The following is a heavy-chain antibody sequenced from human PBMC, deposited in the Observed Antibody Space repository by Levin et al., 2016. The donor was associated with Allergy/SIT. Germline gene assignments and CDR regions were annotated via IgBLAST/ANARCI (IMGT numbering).Heavy chain of an antibody. V-gene: IGHV3-9*01. CDR1: GFTFDDYA. CDR3: AKETLGYCSSTSCRGAFDI. Sequence: SLKISCAASGFTFDDYAMHWVRQAPGKGLEWVSGISWNSGSIGYADSVKGRFTISRDNAKNSLYLQMNSLRAEDTALYYCAKETLGYCSSTSCRGAFDIWGQGTMVTVSS. D-gene: IGHD2-2*01. CDR2: ISWNSGSI. J-gene: IGHJ3*02.